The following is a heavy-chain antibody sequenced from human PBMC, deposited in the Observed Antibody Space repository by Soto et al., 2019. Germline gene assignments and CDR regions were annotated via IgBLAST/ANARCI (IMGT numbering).Heavy chain of an antibody. Sequence: GGSLRLSCAASGFIVSSNYMSWVRQAPGKGLEWVSVIYSGGSTYYADSVKGRFTISRDKSKNTLYLQMNSLRAEDTAVYYCATETTVAGEYYFDYWGQGTLVTVSS. V-gene: IGHV3-53*01. CDR3: ATETTVAGEYYFDY. D-gene: IGHD6-13*01. CDR2: IYSGGST. J-gene: IGHJ4*02. CDR1: GFIVSSNY.